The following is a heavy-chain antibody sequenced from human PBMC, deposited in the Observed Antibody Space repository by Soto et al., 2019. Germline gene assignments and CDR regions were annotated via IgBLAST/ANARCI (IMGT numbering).Heavy chain of an antibody. CDR3: ARGSFQNWFDP. V-gene: IGHV1-8*01. CDR1: GYTFTICD. CDR2: MNPNSGNT. J-gene: IGHJ5*02. Sequence: SVKVSCKASGYTFTICDINGVLQATLQWLDGMGWMNPNSGNTGYAQKFQGRVTMTRNTSISTAYMELSSLRSEDTAVYYCARGSFQNWFDPWGQGTLVTVSS.